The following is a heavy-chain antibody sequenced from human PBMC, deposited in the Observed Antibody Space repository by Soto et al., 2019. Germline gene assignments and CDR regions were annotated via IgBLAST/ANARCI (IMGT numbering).Heavy chain of an antibody. CDR3: ARGYSSGYYRFDY. D-gene: IGHD3-22*01. V-gene: IGHV4-59*01. Sequence: SETLSLTCTVSGGSLSSYYWSWIRQPPGKGLEWIGYIYYRGSTNYNPSLKSRVTISVDTSKNQFSLKLSSVTAADTAVYYCARGYSSGYYRFDYWGQGTLVTVSS. CDR2: IYYRGST. J-gene: IGHJ4*02. CDR1: GGSLSSYY.